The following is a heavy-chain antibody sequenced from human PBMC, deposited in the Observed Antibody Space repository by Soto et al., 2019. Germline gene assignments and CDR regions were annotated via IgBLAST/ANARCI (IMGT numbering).Heavy chain of an antibody. V-gene: IGHV1-69*13. CDR1: GGTFSSYA. D-gene: IGHD6-13*01. J-gene: IGHJ6*02. CDR2: IIPIFGTA. CDR3: ARYPSSWDYYYYGMDV. Sequence: ASVKVSCKASGGTFSSYAISWVRQAPGQGLEWMGGIIPIFGTANYAQKFQGRVTITADESTSTAYMELSSLRSEDTAVYYCARYPSSWDYYYYGMDVWGQGTTVTVSS.